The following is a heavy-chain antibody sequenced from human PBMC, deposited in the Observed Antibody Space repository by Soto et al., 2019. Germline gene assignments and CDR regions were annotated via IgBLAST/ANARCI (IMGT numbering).Heavy chain of an antibody. CDR2: IWYDGSNK. Sequence: LRLSCAASGFTFSSNGMHWVRQAPGKGLEWVAVIWYDGSNKYYADSVKGRFTISRDDSKNTLYLQMNSLRAEDTAVYYCARQLNWDDAFDIWGQGTMVTVSS. CDR1: GFTFSSNG. CDR3: ARQLNWDDAFDI. V-gene: IGHV3-33*01. J-gene: IGHJ3*02. D-gene: IGHD5-18*01.